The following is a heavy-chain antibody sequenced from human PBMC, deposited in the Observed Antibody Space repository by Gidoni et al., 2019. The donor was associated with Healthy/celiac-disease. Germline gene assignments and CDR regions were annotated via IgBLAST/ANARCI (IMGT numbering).Heavy chain of an antibody. V-gene: IGHV1-46*01. J-gene: IGHJ6*02. CDR2: INPSGGST. CDR1: GYTFTSYY. CDR3: ARPMRVRDYYYGMDV. Sequence: QVQLVQSGAEVKKPGASVKVSCKASGYTFTSYYLHWVRQAPGQGLEWMGIINPSGGSTSYAQKFQGRVTMTRDTSTSTVYMELSSLRSEDTAGYYCARPMRVRDYYYGMDVWGQGTTVTVSS.